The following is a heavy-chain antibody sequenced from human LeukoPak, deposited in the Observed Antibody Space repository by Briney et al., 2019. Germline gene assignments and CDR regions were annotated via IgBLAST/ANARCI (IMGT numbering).Heavy chain of an antibody. J-gene: IGHJ4*02. V-gene: IGHV4-61*02. Sequence: KTSETLSLTCTVSGGSISSGSYYWSWIRQPAGKGLEWIGRIYTSGSTYYNPSLKSRVTISVDTSKNQFSLNLSSVTAADTAVYYCARVITSGYYFFDSWGQGTLVTVSS. D-gene: IGHD3-22*01. CDR1: GGSISSGSYY. CDR2: IYTSGST. CDR3: ARVITSGYYFFDS.